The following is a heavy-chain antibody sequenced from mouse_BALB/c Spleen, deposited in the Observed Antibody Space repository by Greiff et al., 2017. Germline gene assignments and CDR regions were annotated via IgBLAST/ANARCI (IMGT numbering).Heavy chain of an antibody. Sequence: VQLKESGAELVRSGASVKLSCTASGFNIKDYYMHWVKQRPEQGLEWIGWIDPENGDTEYAPKFQGKATMTADTSSNTAYLQLSSLTSEDTAVYDCNGGLRGFADWGQGTRVTVTA. CDR2: IDPENGDT. V-gene: IGHV14-4*02. J-gene: IGHJ3*01. CDR1: GFNIKDYY. D-gene: IGHD2-4*01. CDR3: NGGLRGFAD.